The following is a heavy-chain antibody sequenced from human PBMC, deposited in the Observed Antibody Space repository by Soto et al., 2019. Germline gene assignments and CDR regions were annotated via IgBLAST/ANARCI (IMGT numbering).Heavy chain of an antibody. J-gene: IGHJ4*02. V-gene: IGHV3-66*01. Sequence: LEQFGGGLVQPGGSLRLSCVASGFSVSRYYMGWVRQTPGKGLEWVSLIYSDGDTYYADSVKGRVTISRDTSKNTLFFQMNSLRAEDTAVYYCASDPYSKIGGRWGQGTLVIVSS. CDR3: ASDPYSKIGGR. CDR1: GFSVSRYY. D-gene: IGHD6-13*01. CDR2: IYSDGDT.